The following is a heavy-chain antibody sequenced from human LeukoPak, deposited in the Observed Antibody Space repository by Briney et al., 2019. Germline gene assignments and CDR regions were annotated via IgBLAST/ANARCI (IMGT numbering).Heavy chain of an antibody. CDR3: AARDRFVMGFSGSHAPFDY. J-gene: IGHJ4*02. CDR1: GFTFDDYA. D-gene: IGHD3-10*01. CDR2: ISWNSGSI. V-gene: IGHV3-9*01. Sequence: GGSLRLSCAASGFTFDDYAMHWVRQAPGKGLEWVSGISWNSGSIGYADSVKGRFTISRDNAKNSLYLQMNSLRAEDTALYYCAARDRFVMGFSGSHAPFDYWGQGTLVTVSS.